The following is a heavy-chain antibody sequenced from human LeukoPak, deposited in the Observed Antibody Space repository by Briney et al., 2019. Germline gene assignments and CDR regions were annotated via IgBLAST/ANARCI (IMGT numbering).Heavy chain of an antibody. CDR2: ISSSGSTI. CDR3: ARVAYSSSWYEVGAFDI. Sequence: SGGFLRLSCAASGFTFSDYDMSWIRRAPGKGLEWVSYISSSGSTIYYADSVKGLTTISRDNAKNSLYLQMNSLRAEDTAVYYCARVAYSSSWYEVGAFDIWGQGTMVTVSS. D-gene: IGHD6-13*01. J-gene: IGHJ3*02. V-gene: IGHV3-11*01. CDR1: GFTFSDYD.